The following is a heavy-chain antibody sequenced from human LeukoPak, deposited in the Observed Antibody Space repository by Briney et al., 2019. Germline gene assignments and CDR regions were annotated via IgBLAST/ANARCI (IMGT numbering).Heavy chain of an antibody. CDR1: GGTFSSYA. CDR3: ARAASGSYLRQGFDT. CDR2: MNADSGNT. Sequence: ASVKVSCKASGGTFSSYAISWVRQATGQGLEWMGWMNADSGNTGYAQKFQGRVTITRDTSISTAYMELSSLRSEDTAVYYCARAASGSYLRQGFDTWGQGTLVTVSS. V-gene: IGHV1-8*03. D-gene: IGHD3-10*01. J-gene: IGHJ5*02.